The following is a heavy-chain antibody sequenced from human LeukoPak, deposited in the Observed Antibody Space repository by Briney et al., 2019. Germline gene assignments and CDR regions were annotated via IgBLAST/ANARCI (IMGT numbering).Heavy chain of an antibody. Sequence: GGSLRLSCAASGFTFSSYAMHWVRQAPGKGLEWVAVISYDGSNKYYPDSVKGRFTISRDDSKNTLYLQMNSLRAEDTAVYYCARDKILTRRVLGGIDYWGQGTLVTVSS. CDR3: ARDKILTRRVLGGIDY. CDR1: GFTFSSYA. CDR2: ISYDGSNK. D-gene: IGHD3-16*01. V-gene: IGHV3-30-3*01. J-gene: IGHJ4*02.